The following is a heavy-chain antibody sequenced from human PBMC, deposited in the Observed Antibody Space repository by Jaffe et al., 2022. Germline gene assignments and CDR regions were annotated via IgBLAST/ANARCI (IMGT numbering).Heavy chain of an antibody. V-gene: IGHV4-61*02. CDR1: GDSVYSGSYY. D-gene: IGHD4-17*01. Sequence: QVQLQESGPGLVKPSETLSLTCSVSGDSVYSGSYYWSWIRQSAVKGLEWIGRIYGNGVTTYNPSLKSRVTLSIDTSRNELSLKLDAVTAADTAVYFCARVTDDYGGPREWLGPWGPGILVTVSS. CDR2: IYGNGVT. J-gene: IGHJ5*02. CDR3: ARVTDDYGGPREWLGP.